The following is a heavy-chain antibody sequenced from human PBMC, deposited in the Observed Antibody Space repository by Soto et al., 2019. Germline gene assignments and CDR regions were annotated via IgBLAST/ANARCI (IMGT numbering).Heavy chain of an antibody. CDR1: GYTFTDYY. CDR3: TRASTVAGGLSNSLPNDY. Sequence: QVQLVQSGAEVKKPGASVKVSCKASGYTFTDYYMHWVRQAPGQGLEWMGWINPNSGDTRYAQHFQGRVAMTRDTSDSTVYMDLNSLRSDDTAMYYCTRASTVAGGLSNSLPNDYWGQGTLVTVSS. J-gene: IGHJ4*02. V-gene: IGHV1-2*02. D-gene: IGHD6-19*01. CDR2: INPNSGDT.